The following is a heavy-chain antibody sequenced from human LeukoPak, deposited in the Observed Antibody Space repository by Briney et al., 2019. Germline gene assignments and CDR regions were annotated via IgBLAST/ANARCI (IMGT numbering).Heavy chain of an antibody. Sequence: SETLSLTCAVYGGSFSGYYWTWIRQPPGKGLEWIGEMNHSGSANYNPSLKSRVTISVDTSKNQFSLKLSSVTAADTAVYYCARLRGATVAHNWFDLWGQGTLVTVSS. J-gene: IGHJ5*02. CDR2: MNHSGSA. CDR1: GGSFSGYY. D-gene: IGHD6-19*01. V-gene: IGHV4-34*01. CDR3: ARLRGATVAHNWFDL.